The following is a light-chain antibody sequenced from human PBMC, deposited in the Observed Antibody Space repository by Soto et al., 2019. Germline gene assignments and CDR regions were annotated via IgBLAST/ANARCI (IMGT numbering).Light chain of an antibody. Sequence: ALTQPPSASGAPGQRVTLSCIGGSSNVGFNAVNWYQELPGAAPKLLIHGNSQRPSGVPDRFSGSKSGTSASLAIIGLRAEDEAHYYCAAWDDSLRGVVFGGGTKVTVL. V-gene: IGLV1-47*02. J-gene: IGLJ3*02. CDR3: AAWDDSLRGVV. CDR1: SSNVGFNA. CDR2: GNS.